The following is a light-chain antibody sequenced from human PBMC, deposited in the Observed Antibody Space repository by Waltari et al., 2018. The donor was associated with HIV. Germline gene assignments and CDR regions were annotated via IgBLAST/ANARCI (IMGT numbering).Light chain of an antibody. J-gene: IGKJ1*01. CDR3: QQTYRTPS. CDR1: QRIGKF. Sequence: DIPLTQSPSSLAASVGERVTITCRASQRIGKFLNWYQHKPGKAPSLLIFAASSLHSGVPSRFIGSGSVTDFTLTITGLQPEDFATYYCQQTYRTPSFGQGTTVEVK. V-gene: IGKV1-39*01. CDR2: AAS.